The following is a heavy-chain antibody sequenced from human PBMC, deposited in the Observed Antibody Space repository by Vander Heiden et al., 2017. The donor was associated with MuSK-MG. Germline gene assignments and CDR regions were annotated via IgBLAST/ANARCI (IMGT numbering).Heavy chain of an antibody. CDR2: LYWDDEE. J-gene: IGHJ3*01. V-gene: IGHV2-5*02. CDR3: VHTRPGAYNNDAFDV. CDR1: GFSLSDSGVG. D-gene: IGHD6-6*01. Sequence: QITLKESGPTAVKTTQTLTLTCSFSGFSLSDSGVGVGWIRQPPGKALECLALLYWDDEERYSPALKSRLAVTKDASEDRVVLTLTNVDPTDTATYFCVHTRPGAYNNDAFDVWGRGTVVTVSS.